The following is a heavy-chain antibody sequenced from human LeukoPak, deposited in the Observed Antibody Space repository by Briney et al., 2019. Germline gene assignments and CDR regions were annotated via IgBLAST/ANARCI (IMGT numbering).Heavy chain of an antibody. CDR3: ARGGSRSRRGDDAFDI. CDR1: GYTFTNYA. CDR2: ISAYTGNT. V-gene: IGHV1-18*01. D-gene: IGHD3-10*01. J-gene: IGHJ3*02. Sequence: GASVKVSCKASGYTFTNYAMNWVRQAPGQGLEWMGWISAYTGNTELAQKFQGRVTLATDASTSTAYVALRSLTSDDTAVYFCARGGSRSRRGDDAFDIWGQGTMVTVSS.